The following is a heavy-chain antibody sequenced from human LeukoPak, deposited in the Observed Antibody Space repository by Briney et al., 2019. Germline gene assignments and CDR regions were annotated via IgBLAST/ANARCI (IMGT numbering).Heavy chain of an antibody. J-gene: IGHJ4*02. CDR3: ARDGYSGNDGL. CDR1: GGSISSYY. D-gene: IGHD5-12*01. V-gene: IGHV4-59*01. CDR2: IYHSGST. Sequence: PSETLSLTCTVSGGSISSYYWSWIRQPPGKGLEWIGYIYHSGSTKYNPSLKSRVTISVDTSKNQFSLKLSSVTAADTAVYYCARDGYSGNDGLWGQGSLVTVSS.